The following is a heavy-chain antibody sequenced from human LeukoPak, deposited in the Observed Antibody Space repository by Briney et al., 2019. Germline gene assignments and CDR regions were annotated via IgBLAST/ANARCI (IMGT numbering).Heavy chain of an antibody. CDR3: ARDLRPDWLLLRHYWFDP. CDR1: GYTFTSYG. D-gene: IGHD3-22*01. J-gene: IGHJ5*02. CDR2: ISAYNGNT. Sequence: GASVKVSCTASGYTFTSYGISWVRPAPGQGLEWMGWISAYNGNTNYAQKLQGRVTMTTDTSTSTAYMELRSLRSDDTAVYYCARDLRPDWLLLRHYWFDPWGQGTLVTVSS. V-gene: IGHV1-18*01.